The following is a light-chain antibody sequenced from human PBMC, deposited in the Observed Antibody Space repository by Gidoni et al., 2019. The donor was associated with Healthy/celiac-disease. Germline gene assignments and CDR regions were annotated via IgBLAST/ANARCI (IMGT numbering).Light chain of an antibody. CDR3: QQYDNWPRT. V-gene: IGKV3-15*01. CDR2: GAS. J-gene: IGKJ1*01. Sequence: EIVMTQSPATLSVSPGERATLSCRASQSVRSNFAWYQQKPGQAPRLLIHGASTRATGIPARFSGSGSGTAFTLTISSLQSEDFAVYYCQQYDNWPRTFGQGTKVEIK. CDR1: QSVRSN.